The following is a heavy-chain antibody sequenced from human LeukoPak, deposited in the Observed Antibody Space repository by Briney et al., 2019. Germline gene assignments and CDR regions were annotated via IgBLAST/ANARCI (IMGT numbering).Heavy chain of an antibody. CDR2: IYYSGST. J-gene: IGHJ3*02. D-gene: IGHD1-26*01. V-gene: IGHV4-59*12. Sequence: SETLSLTCTVSGGSISSYYWSWIRQPPGKGLEWIGYIYYSGSTNYNPSLKSRVTISVDTSKNQFSLKLSSVTAADTAVYYCASSARIIRAFDIWGQGTMVTVSS. CDR3: ASSARIIRAFDI. CDR1: GGSISSYY.